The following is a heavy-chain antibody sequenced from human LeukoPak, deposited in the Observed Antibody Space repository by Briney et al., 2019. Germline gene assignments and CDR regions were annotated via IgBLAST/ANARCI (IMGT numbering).Heavy chain of an antibody. CDR3: AGDSYCSGGSCYFDY. CDR1: GYTFTGYY. J-gene: IGHJ4*02. CDR2: INPNSGGT. D-gene: IGHD2-15*01. V-gene: IGHV1-2*02. Sequence: ASVKVSCRASGYTFTGYYMHWVRQAPGQGLEWMGWINPNSGGTNYAQKFQGRVTMTRDTSISTAYMELSRLRSDDTAVYYCAGDSYCSGGSCYFDYWGQGTLVTVSS.